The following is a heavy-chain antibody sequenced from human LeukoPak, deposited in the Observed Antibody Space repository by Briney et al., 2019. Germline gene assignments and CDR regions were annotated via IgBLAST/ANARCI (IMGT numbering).Heavy chain of an antibody. Sequence: SETLFLTCTVSGYSISSGYYWGWIRQPPGKGLEWIGSIYHSGSTYYNPSLKSRVTISVDTSKNQFSLKLSSVTAADTAVYYCARHFGYCSGGSCYSYYYYGMDVWGQGTTVTVSS. CDR1: GYSISSGYY. J-gene: IGHJ6*02. CDR3: ARHFGYCSGGSCYSYYYYGMDV. CDR2: IYHSGST. D-gene: IGHD2-15*01. V-gene: IGHV4-38-2*02.